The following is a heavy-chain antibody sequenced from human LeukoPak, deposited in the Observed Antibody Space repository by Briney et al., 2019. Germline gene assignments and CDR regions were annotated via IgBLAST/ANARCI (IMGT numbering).Heavy chain of an antibody. Sequence: ASVKVSCKASGYTFTSYDINWVRQATGQGLEWMGWMNPNSGNTGYAQKFQGRVTMTRNTSISTAYMELSSLRSEDTAVFYCARRSQSSRSSMIVVVTKAYYFDYWAEGTVVTVSS. J-gene: IGHJ4*02. CDR1: GYTFTSYD. CDR3: ARRSQSSRSSMIVVVTKAYYFDY. CDR2: MNPNSGNT. V-gene: IGHV1-8*01. D-gene: IGHD3-22*01.